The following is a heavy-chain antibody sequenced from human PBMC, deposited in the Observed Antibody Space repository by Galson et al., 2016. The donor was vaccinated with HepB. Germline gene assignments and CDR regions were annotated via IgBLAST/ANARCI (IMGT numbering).Heavy chain of an antibody. CDR1: GGSISSYY. CDR3: TKQSWSVSSPVQD. V-gene: IGHV4-59*01. Sequence: SETLSLTCTVSGGSISSYYWSWIRQPPGKGLEWVGYIHFSGSNILYSGSTNYHPSLKSRVTISVDTSKNQFSLKLTSATAADTAVYYCTKQSWSVSSPVQDWVQGTLVTVSS. J-gene: IGHJ1*01. D-gene: IGHD3-3*02. CDR2: IHFSGSNILYSGST.